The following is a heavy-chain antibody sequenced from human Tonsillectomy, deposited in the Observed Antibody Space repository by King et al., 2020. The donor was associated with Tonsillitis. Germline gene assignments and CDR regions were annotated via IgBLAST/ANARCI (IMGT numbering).Heavy chain of an antibody. CDR1: GFSFSNYW. J-gene: IGHJ6*03. D-gene: IGHD1-26*01. CDR3: ARDGSFSGSDIYNYYYMDL. Sequence: VQLVESGGGFVQPGGSRGLSCEVSGFSFSNYWMTWVRQAPGKGLEWVASTKRDGSENYYADSVKGRFTIARDNAKNSLYLQMSSLRAEDTAVYYWARDGSFSGSDIYNYYYMDLWGKGTTVTVPS. CDR2: TKRDGSEN. V-gene: IGHV3-7*01.